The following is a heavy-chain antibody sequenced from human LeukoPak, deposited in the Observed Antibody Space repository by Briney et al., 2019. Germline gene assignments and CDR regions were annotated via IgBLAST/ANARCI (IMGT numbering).Heavy chain of an antibody. D-gene: IGHD4-11*01. CDR3: AVSTVPTALYYYYYYMDV. J-gene: IGHJ6*03. V-gene: IGHV1-46*01. Sequence: ASVKVSCKASGYTFTSYYMHWVRQAPGQGLEWRGIINPSGGSTSYAQKFQGRVTMTRDTSTSTVYMELSSLRSEDTAVYYCAVSTVPTALYYYYYYMDVWGKGTTVTVSS. CDR1: GYTFTSYY. CDR2: INPSGGST.